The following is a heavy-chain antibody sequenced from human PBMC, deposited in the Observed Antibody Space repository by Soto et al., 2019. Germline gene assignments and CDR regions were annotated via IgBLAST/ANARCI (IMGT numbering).Heavy chain of an antibody. CDR3: ARSGAGGYYDFWSGYWAHDAFDI. J-gene: IGHJ3*02. V-gene: IGHV1-2*02. D-gene: IGHD3-3*01. CDR1: GYTFTGYY. CDR2: INPNSGGT. Sequence: ASVKVSCKASGYTFTGYYMHWVRQAPGQGREWMGWINPNSGGTKYAQKFQGRVTMTRDTSISTAYMELRRLSSDDTAVYYCARSGAGGYYDFWSGYWAHDAFDIWGQGTMVTVSS.